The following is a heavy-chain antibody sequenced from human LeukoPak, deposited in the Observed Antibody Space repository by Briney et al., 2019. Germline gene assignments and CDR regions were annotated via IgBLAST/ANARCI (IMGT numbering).Heavy chain of an antibody. CDR2: ISGGGDTT. CDR1: GFTFSSYA. J-gene: IGHJ4*02. Sequence: GGSLRLSCAASGFTFSSYAMTWVRQVPGKGLDWVSVISGGGDTTYYADSVKGRFTISRDNSRNTLYLQMDNLRVEDTAIYYCAKAANYDILTGYYLDHWGQGTLVTVSS. CDR3: AKAANYDILTGYYLDH. V-gene: IGHV3-23*01. D-gene: IGHD3-9*01.